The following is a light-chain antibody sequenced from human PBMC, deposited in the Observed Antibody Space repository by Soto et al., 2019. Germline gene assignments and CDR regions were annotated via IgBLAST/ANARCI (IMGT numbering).Light chain of an antibody. J-gene: IGKJ4*01. CDR1: PSVTNY. Sequence: EIVLTQSPATLSLSPGERATLSCTASPSVTNYLAWYQQKPGQAPRLLIFDTSIRATGFPARFSGSGSGPDFSLTIRSLEPEDFAVYYCQQHISWPLTFGGGTKVDIK. V-gene: IGKV3-11*01. CDR3: QQHISWPLT. CDR2: DTS.